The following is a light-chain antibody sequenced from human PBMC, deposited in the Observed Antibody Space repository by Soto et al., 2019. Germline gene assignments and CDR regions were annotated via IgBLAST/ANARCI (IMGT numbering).Light chain of an antibody. J-gene: IGLJ3*02. Sequence: QSVLTQPASVSGSPGQSITISCTGTSNDVGGHNLVSWFQQHPGKAPKLMISEVNKRPSGVSNRFSGSKSANTASLTISGLQAEDEADYYCCSHVGGSSPQWVFGGGTQLTVL. CDR2: EVN. V-gene: IGLV2-23*02. CDR1: SNDVGGHNL. CDR3: CSHVGGSSPQWV.